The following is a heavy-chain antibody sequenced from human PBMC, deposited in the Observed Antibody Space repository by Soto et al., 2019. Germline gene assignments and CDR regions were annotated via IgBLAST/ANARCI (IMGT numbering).Heavy chain of an antibody. CDR2: ISGTASRT. D-gene: IGHD3-9*01. J-gene: IGHJ4*02. CDR3: ATSFRYFDN. V-gene: IGHV3-23*01. CDR1: GSTPTTTP. Sequence: XGFLRLSCAGPGSTPTTTPWSWVRQPPGKGLEWVTTISGTASRTYYVDSVKGRFFISRDNAKNTVTLQMNNLTLDDTAVYYCATSFRYFDNWGQGTRVTVSS.